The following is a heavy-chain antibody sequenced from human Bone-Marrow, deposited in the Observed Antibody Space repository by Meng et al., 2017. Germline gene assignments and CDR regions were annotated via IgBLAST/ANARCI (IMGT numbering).Heavy chain of an antibody. J-gene: IGHJ4*02. CDR3: ARKAGNCISTTCYSLDY. Sequence: SVKVSCKALGGIFSNYVIGWVRQAPRQGLEWMGGINAVFGTTNYAQKFQGRVTITTGESTSTVYMELTRLTSEDTAVYFCARKAGNCISTTCYSLDYWGQGTLVTVSS. CDR2: INAVFGTT. V-gene: IGHV1-69*05. D-gene: IGHD2-2*01. CDR1: GGIFSNYV.